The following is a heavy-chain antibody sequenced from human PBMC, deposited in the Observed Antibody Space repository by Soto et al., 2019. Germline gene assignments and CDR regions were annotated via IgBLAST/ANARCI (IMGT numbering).Heavy chain of an antibody. Sequence: ASVKVSCKASGYTFTGHYIHWVRQAPEQGPEWMGWINPNSGGTNYAQKFQGRVTMTRDTSISTAYMELRRLRSDDTAVYYCARAVSTLLYYFDYWGQGTLVTVSS. CDR3: ARAVSTLLYYFDY. J-gene: IGHJ4*02. V-gene: IGHV1-2*02. CDR1: GYTFTGHY. CDR2: INPNSGGT. D-gene: IGHD4-17*01.